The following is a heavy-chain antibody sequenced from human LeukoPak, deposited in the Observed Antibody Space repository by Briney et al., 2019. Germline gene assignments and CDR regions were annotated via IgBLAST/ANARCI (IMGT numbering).Heavy chain of an antibody. CDR2: IYYSGST. J-gene: IGHJ3*02. CDR1: GGSISSYY. V-gene: IGHV4-59*08. CDR3: ARRYYDYVWGGYRDAFDI. D-gene: IGHD3-16*02. Sequence: SETLSLTCTVSGGSISSYYWSWIRQPPGKGLEWIGYIYYSGSTNYNPSLKSRVTISVDTSKNQFSLKLSSVTAADTAVYYCARRYYDYVWGGYRDAFDIWGQGTMVTVSS.